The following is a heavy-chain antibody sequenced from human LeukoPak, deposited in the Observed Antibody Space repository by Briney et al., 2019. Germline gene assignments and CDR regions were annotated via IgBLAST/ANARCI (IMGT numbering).Heavy chain of an antibody. J-gene: IGHJ3*02. CDR2: IYYSGST. Sequence: NPSETLSLTCTVSGGSISSSSYYWGWIRQPPGKGLEWIGSIYYSGSTYYNPSLKSRVTISVDTSKNQFSLKLSSVTAADTAVYYCARYSYGVSDIWGQGTMVTVSS. CDR1: GGSISSSSYY. D-gene: IGHD5-18*01. V-gene: IGHV4-39*07. CDR3: ARYSYGVSDI.